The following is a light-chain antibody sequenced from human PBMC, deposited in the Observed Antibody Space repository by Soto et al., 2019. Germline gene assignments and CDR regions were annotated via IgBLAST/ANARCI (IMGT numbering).Light chain of an antibody. CDR1: SSDVGGYNY. CDR2: DVS. Sequence: STIIQTKTSSDVGGYNYVSWYQHHPGKAPKLIIYDVSNRPSWVSNRFSGSKSGNTASLTISVLLPEEEADYYCSSYTSSNTRQRVFVTGSKFTV. J-gene: IGLJ1*01. CDR3: SSYTSSNTRQRV. V-gene: IGLV2-14*03.